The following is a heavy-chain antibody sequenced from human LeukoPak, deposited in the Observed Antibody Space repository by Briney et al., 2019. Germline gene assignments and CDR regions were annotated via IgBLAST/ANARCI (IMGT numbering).Heavy chain of an antibody. V-gene: IGHV3-33*01. CDR2: IWYDGSNK. D-gene: IGHD3-10*01. CDR3: ARDSYGSGKIHSWFDP. CDR1: GFSFSTYG. J-gene: IGHJ5*02. Sequence: GGSLRLSCAVSGFSFSTYGLHWVRQAPGKGLEWVAVIWYDGSNKYYEDSVKGRFTISRDNSKNTLYLQMNSLRAEDTAVYYCARDSYGSGKIHSWFDPWGQGTLVTVSS.